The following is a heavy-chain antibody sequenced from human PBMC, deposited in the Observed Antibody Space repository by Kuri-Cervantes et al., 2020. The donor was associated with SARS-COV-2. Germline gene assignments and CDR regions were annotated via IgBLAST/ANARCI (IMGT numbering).Heavy chain of an antibody. CDR3: ARLNSGSHAFDI. CDR1: GELFSGYY. Sequence: SETLSLTCAVSGELFSGYYWTWIRQSPGKGLEWIGEINHSGSTNYNPSLKSRVVILVDRSQQQFSMRLSSLTAADTAVYYCARLNSGSHAFDIWGQGTMVTVSS. V-gene: IGHV4-34*01. D-gene: IGHD1-26*01. J-gene: IGHJ3*02. CDR2: INHSGST.